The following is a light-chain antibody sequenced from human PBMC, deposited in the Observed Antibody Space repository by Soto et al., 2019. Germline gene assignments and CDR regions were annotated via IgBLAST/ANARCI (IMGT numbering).Light chain of an antibody. Sequence: QSVLTQPPSVSAAPGQKVSISCSGSSSNIGKNHVSWYQQVPGTAPKLLLYDTNKRHSGIPDRFSASKSGTSATLGITGLQTGGEADYYCLTWDSSLRAGVFGGGTKLTVL. CDR3: LTWDSSLRAGV. CDR1: SSNIGKNH. V-gene: IGLV1-51*01. CDR2: DTN. J-gene: IGLJ2*01.